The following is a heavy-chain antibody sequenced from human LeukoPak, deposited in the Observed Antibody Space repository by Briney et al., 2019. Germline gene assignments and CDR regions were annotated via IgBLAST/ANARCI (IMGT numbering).Heavy chain of an antibody. D-gene: IGHD6-13*01. J-gene: IGHJ6*02. CDR3: ARGKAAAGKGYYYYYGMDV. CDR2: IYSGGST. Sequence: PGGSLRLSCAASGFTVSSNYMGWVRQAPGKGLEWVSVIYSGGSTYYADSVKGRFTISRDNSKNTLYLQMNSLRAEDTAVYYCARGKAAAGKGYYYYYGMDVWGQGTTVTVSS. CDR1: GFTVSSNY. V-gene: IGHV3-53*01.